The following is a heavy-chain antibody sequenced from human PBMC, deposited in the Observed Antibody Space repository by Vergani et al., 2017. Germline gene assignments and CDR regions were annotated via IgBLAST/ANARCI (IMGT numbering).Heavy chain of an antibody. V-gene: IGHV3-33*01. Sequence: QVQLVESGGGVVQPGRSLRLSCAASGFTFNQYGMHWVNQAPGKGLEWVAVTWYDGNNKQYAASVKGRFTISRDNSKSTMYLQMNSLRDEDTGVYYCARDLRLLYNRFDPWGQGTLVTVSS. D-gene: IGHD1-14*01. CDR2: TWYDGNNK. J-gene: IGHJ5*02. CDR3: ARDLRLLYNRFDP. CDR1: GFTFNQYG.